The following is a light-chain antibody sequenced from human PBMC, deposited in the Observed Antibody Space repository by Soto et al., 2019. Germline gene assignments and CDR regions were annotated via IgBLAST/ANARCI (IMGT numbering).Light chain of an antibody. CDR2: SND. J-gene: IGLJ3*02. CDR1: SPNIGSRA. Sequence: QSVLTQPTSASGTPGQRVIISCSGSSPNIGSRAVSWYQQLPGMAPKLLIYSNDQRPSGVPDRFSGSKSGTSASLAISGLRSEDEADYYCAAWDNSLSGWVFGGGTQLTVL. CDR3: AAWDNSLSGWV. V-gene: IGLV1-47*02.